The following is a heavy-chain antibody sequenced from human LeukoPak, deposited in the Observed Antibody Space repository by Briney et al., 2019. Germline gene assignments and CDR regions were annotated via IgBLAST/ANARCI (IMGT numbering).Heavy chain of an antibody. V-gene: IGHV1-46*01. J-gene: IGHJ4*02. CDR2: INPSGGST. CDR3: ARANHDYGDYVAVKLDY. Sequence: ASVKVSCKASGYTFTSYYMHWVRQPPGQGLEWMGIINPSGGSTSYAQKFQGRVTMTRDTSTSTVYMELSSLRSEDTAVYYCARANHDYGDYVAVKLDYWGQGTLVTVSS. D-gene: IGHD4-17*01. CDR1: GYTFTSYY.